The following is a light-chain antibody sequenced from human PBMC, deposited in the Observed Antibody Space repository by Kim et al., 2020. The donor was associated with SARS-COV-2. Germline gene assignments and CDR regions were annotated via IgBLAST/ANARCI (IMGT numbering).Light chain of an antibody. CDR2: QDT. CDR1: RLGHKY. CDR3: QAWDSSTVV. Sequence: VSPARTATITYSEGRLGHKYANWYQQRPGQSPVLVLYQDTKRPSGIFERFSGSNSGNTATLTISGTQALDEADYYCQAWDSSTVVFGGGTQLTVL. J-gene: IGLJ2*01. V-gene: IGLV3-1*01.